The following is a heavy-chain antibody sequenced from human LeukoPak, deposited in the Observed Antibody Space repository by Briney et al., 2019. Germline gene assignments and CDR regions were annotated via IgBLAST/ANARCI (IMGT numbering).Heavy chain of an antibody. J-gene: IGHJ4*02. CDR1: GGTFSSYA. CDR2: IIPILGIA. Sequence: ASVKVSCKASGGTFSSYAISWVRQAPGQGLEWMGRIIPILGIANYAQKFQGRVTITADKSTSTAYMELSSLRSEDTAVYYCATGYSITLGDYWGQGTLVTVSS. D-gene: IGHD6-13*01. CDR3: ATGYSITLGDY. V-gene: IGHV1-69*04.